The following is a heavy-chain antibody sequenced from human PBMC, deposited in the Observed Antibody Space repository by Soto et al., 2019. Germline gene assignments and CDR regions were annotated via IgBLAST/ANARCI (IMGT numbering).Heavy chain of an antibody. Sequence: EVQLVESGGGVVKPGGSLRLSCAASGFTFSNAWMSWVRQAPGKGLEWVGRIKSKTDDGTTDYAAPVRCRITISRDDSKNTLYLQMNSLKYEDTAVYYCTAGAVRGVASWGQGTLVTVSS. V-gene: IGHV3-15*01. D-gene: IGHD3-10*01. CDR3: TAGAVRGVAS. CDR1: GFTFSNAW. CDR2: IKSKTDDGTT. J-gene: IGHJ5*02.